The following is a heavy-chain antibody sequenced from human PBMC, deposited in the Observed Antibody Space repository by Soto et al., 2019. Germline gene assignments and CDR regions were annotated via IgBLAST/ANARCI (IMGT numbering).Heavy chain of an antibody. J-gene: IGHJ4*02. Sequence: LPETLSLTCTVSGYSICSYYWSWIRQPPGKGLEWIGNIFYSGSTNYNPSLKSRVIISVDTSKNQFSLKLSSVTAADTAVYYCTKSDRGHNYAFYWGQGTLVTV. D-gene: IGHD5-18*01. V-gene: IGHV4-59*01. CDR2: IFYSGST. CDR3: TKSDRGHNYAFY. CDR1: GYSICSYY.